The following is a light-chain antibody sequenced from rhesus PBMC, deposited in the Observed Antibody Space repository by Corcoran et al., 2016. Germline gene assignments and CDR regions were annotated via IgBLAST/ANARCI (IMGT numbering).Light chain of an antibody. V-gene: IGKV1-18*01. J-gene: IGKJ2*01. CDR3: QQGYNAPFS. Sequence: DIQMTQSPSSLSASVGDKVTITCRASQDISSWLAWYQQKPGKAPKVLSYAASSLQSGVPSRFSGSESGTDYTRTITSLQPEDVTTYYCQQGYNAPFSFGQGTKVEI. CDR1: QDISSW. CDR2: AAS.